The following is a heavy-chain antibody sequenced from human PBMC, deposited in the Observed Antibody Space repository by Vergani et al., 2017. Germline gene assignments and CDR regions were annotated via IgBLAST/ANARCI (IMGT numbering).Heavy chain of an antibody. D-gene: IGHD2-21*02. J-gene: IGHJ4*02. V-gene: IGHV6-1*01. CDR3: ARVIVVVTATPDEYFDY. CDR2: TYYRSKWYN. Sequence: QVQLQQSGPGLVKPSQTLSLTCAISGDSVSSNSAAWNWIRQSPSRGLEWLGRTYYRSKWYNDYAVSVKSRITINPDTSKNQFSLQLNSVTPEDTAVYYCARVIVVVTATPDEYFDYGGQGTLVTVSS. CDR1: GDSVSSNSAA.